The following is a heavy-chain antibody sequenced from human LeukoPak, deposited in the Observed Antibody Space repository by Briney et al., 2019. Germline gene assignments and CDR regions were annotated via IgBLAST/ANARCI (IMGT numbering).Heavy chain of an antibody. J-gene: IGHJ5*02. Sequence: PSETLSLTCAVYGGSFSGYYWSWIRQPPGKGLEWIGEINHSGSTNYNPSLKSRVTISVDTSKNQFSLKLSSVTAADTAVYYCARLGRRYLAFDPWGQGTLVTVSS. CDR2: INHSGST. D-gene: IGHD3-9*01. CDR1: GGSFSGYY. CDR3: ARLGRRYLAFDP. V-gene: IGHV4-34*01.